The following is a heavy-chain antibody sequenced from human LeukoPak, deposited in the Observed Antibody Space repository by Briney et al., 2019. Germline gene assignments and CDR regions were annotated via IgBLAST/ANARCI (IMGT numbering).Heavy chain of an antibody. J-gene: IGHJ5*02. D-gene: IGHD3-9*01. CDR1: GFIFSNYA. V-gene: IGHV3-53*01. CDR3: ARDRRNYDILTGYLGENWFDP. CDR2: IYSGGST. Sequence: PGGSLRLSCATSGFIFSNYAMGWVRQAPGKGLEWVSVIYSGGSTYYADSVKGRFTISRDNSKNTLYLQMNSLRAEDTAVYYCARDRRNYDILTGYLGENWFDPWGQGTLVTVSS.